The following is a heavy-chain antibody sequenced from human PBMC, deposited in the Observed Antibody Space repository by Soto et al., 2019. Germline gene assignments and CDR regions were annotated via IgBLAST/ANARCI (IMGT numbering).Heavy chain of an antibody. CDR1: GGSVSSGSYY. J-gene: IGHJ4*02. CDR3: ATTYYDSSGYSY. D-gene: IGHD3-22*01. CDR2: IYYSGST. V-gene: IGHV4-61*01. Sequence: PSETLSLTCTVSGGSVSSGSYYWSWIRQPPGKGLGWIGYIYYSGSTNYNPSLKSRVTISVDTSKNQFSLKLSSVTAADTAVYYCATTYYDSSGYSYWGQGTLVTVSS.